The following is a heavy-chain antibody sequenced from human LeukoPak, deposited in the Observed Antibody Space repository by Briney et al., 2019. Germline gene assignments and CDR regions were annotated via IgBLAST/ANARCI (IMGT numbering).Heavy chain of an antibody. CDR3: ARDFRGSYYGY. J-gene: IGHJ4*02. CDR2: VNSDGSST. Sequence: PGGSLRLSCAASGFTFSSYWMHWVRQAPGKGLVWVSRVNSDGSSTSYADSVKGRFTISRDNAKNTLYLQMNSLRAEDTAVYYCARDFRGSYYGYWGQGTLVTVSS. V-gene: IGHV3-74*01. CDR1: GFTFSSYW. D-gene: IGHD1-26*01.